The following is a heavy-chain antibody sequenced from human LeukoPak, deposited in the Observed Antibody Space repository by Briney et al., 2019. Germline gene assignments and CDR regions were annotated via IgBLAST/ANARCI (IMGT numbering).Heavy chain of an antibody. CDR1: GGTFSSYA. CDR3: ARGSVDTAMAYYFDY. Sequence: SVKVSCKASGGTFSSYAISWVRQAPGQGLEWMGRIIPIFGTANYAQKFQGRVTITTDESTSTAYMELSSLRSEDTAVYYCARGSVDTAMAYYFDYWGQGTLVTVSS. V-gene: IGHV1-69*05. D-gene: IGHD5-18*01. J-gene: IGHJ4*02. CDR2: IIPIFGTA.